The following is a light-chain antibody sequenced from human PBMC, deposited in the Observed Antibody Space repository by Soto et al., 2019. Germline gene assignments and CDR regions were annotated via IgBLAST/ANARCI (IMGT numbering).Light chain of an antibody. CDR3: QQYDKYSGWT. CDR2: KAS. Sequence: DIQMTQSPSTLSASVGDRVTITCRASQSISSWLAWYQQKPGKAPKLLIYKASSLESDVPSRFSGSGSGTEFTLTISSLQPDDFATYSCQQYDKYSGWTFGQGTKVEIK. V-gene: IGKV1-5*03. CDR1: QSISSW. J-gene: IGKJ1*01.